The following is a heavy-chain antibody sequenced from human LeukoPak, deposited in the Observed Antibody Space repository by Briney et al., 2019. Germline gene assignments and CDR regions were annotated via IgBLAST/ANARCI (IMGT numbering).Heavy chain of an antibody. CDR2: INTDGSNT. CDR1: GITFSSYW. V-gene: IGHV3-74*03. J-gene: IGHJ5*02. Sequence: GGSLRLSCAASGITFSSYWMHWIRKGPGKGLDWVSRINTDGSNTTYADYVKGLFTSSRNNANTTLYLQIISLRAEDAAVYYCARWGDFSNAHSFDPWGQGTLVTVSS. CDR3: ARWGDFSNAHSFDP. D-gene: IGHD3-10*01.